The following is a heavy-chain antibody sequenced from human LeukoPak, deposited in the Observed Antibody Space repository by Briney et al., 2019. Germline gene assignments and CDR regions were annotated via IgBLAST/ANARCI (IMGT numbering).Heavy chain of an antibody. CDR2: IRSKANSYAT. CDR3: TRPRKEYSSSWYVPYYYYYYMDV. CDR1: GFTFSGSA. D-gene: IGHD6-13*01. J-gene: IGHJ6*03. V-gene: IGHV3-73*01. Sequence: GGSLRLSCAASGFTFSGSAMHWVRQASGKGLEWVGRIRSKANSYATAYAASVKGRFTISRDDSKNTAYLQMNSLKTEDTAVYYCTRPRKEYSSSWYVPYYYYYYMDVWGKGTTVTVSS.